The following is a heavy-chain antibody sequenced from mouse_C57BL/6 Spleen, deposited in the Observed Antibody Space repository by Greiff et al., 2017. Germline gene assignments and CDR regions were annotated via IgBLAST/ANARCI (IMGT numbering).Heavy chain of an antibody. CDR3: STSAY. CDR2: INPNDGGT. D-gene: IGHD2-1*01. Sequence: VQLQQSGPELVKPGASVKMSCKASGYTFPDYNMHWVKQSHGQSLEWIGNINPNDGGTSSNQQFKGKATLTVNKSSSTAYMELGSLTSEYSADYYCSTSAYWGQGTLVTVSA. CDR1: GYTFPDYN. J-gene: IGHJ3*01. V-gene: IGHV1-22*01.